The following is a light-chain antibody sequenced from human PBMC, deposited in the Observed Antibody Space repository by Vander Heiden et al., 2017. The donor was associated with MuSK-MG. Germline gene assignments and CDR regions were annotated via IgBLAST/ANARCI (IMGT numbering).Light chain of an antibody. CDR3: LSYDSSLSVSV. CDR1: RSNIGGGYD. V-gene: IGLV1-40*01. CDR2: VNS. J-gene: IGLJ2*01. Sequence: QSGLTQPPSVSGAPGQRVTISCTGNRSNIGGGYDVHWYQQLPGTAPTLVIYVNSNRPSGVPDRFSGSKSGTSASLAISGLRAEDEADYYCLSYDSSLSVSVFGGGTKLTVL.